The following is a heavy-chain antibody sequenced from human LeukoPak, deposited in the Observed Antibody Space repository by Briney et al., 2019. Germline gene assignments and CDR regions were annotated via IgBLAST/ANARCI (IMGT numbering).Heavy chain of an antibody. CDR1: GGSFSGYY. Sequence: SETLSLTCAVYGGSFSGYYWSWIRQPPGKGLEWIGEINHSGSTNYNPSLKSRVTISVDTSKNQFSLKLSSVTAADTAVYYCARASSPVLPRPGGWYFDLWGRGTLVTVSS. J-gene: IGHJ2*01. CDR3: ARASSPVLPRPGGWYFDL. D-gene: IGHD2-8*02. V-gene: IGHV4-34*01. CDR2: INHSGST.